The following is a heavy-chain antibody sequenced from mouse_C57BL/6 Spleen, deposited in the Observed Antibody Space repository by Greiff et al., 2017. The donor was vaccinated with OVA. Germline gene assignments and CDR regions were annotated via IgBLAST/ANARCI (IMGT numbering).Heavy chain of an antibody. J-gene: IGHJ1*03. CDR2: IYPGDGDT. Sequence: QVQLKESGAELVKPGASVKISCKASGYAFSSYWLNWVKQRPGKGLEWIGQIYPGDGDTNYNGKFKGKATLTADKSSSTAYMQLSSLTSEDSAVYFCAREDYYGSSPSYWYFDVWGTGTTVTVSS. V-gene: IGHV1-80*01. CDR3: AREDYYGSSPSYWYFDV. CDR1: GYAFSSYW. D-gene: IGHD1-1*01.